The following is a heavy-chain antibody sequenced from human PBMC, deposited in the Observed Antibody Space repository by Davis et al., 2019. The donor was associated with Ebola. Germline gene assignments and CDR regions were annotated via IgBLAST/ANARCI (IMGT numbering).Heavy chain of an antibody. Sequence: AASVKVSCKASGYTFTSYAMHWVRQAPGQRLEWMGWINAGNGNTKYSQKFQGRVTITRDTSASTAYMELSSLRSEDTAVYYCARQLYGSGSPTGLNWFDPWGQGTLVTVSS. CDR2: INAGNGNT. J-gene: IGHJ5*02. D-gene: IGHD3-10*01. CDR1: GYTFTSYA. V-gene: IGHV1-3*01. CDR3: ARQLYGSGSPTGLNWFDP.